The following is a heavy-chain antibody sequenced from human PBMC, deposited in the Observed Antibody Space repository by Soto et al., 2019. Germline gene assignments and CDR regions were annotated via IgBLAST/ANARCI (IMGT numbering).Heavy chain of an antibody. CDR3: ARAEAFDAWLGARYYYYYYMDV. CDR1: GFNFSTSG. V-gene: IGHV3-33*01. CDR2: IWYDGTNK. J-gene: IGHJ6*03. D-gene: IGHD1-26*01. Sequence: QVQLVESGGGVVQPGRSLRLSCAASGFNFSTSGMHWVRQAPGKGLEWVAVIWYDGTNKYYADSVKGRFTISRDNSKNTRYLQMNGLRAEDTAVYYCARAEAFDAWLGARYYYYYYMDVWGKGTTVAVSS.